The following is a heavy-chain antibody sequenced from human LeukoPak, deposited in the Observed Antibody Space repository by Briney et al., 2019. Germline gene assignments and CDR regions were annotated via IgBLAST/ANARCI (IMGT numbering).Heavy chain of an antibody. Sequence: SETLSLTCTVSGGSISSGSYYWSWIRQPAGKGLEWIGYIHYSGSTNYNPSLKSRVTISVDTSKNQFSLKLRSVTAADTAVYYCARRNKYSSSSGAFDIWGQGTMVTVSS. J-gene: IGHJ3*02. CDR2: IHYSGST. D-gene: IGHD6-6*01. CDR3: ARRNKYSSSSGAFDI. CDR1: GGSISSGSYY. V-gene: IGHV4-61*10.